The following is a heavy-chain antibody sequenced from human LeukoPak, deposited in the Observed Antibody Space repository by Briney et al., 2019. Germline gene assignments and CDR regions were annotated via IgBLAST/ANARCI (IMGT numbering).Heavy chain of an antibody. J-gene: IGHJ4*02. CDR1: GDSFSNNSAA. V-gene: IGHV6-1*01. CDR2: TYYRSKWYN. CDR3: AREDEEYGGNTNYFDY. D-gene: IGHD4-23*01. Sequence: SQTLSLTCAISGDSFSNNSAAWNWIRQSPSRGLEWLGRTYYRSKWYNDYAVSVKSRITINPDTSKNQFSLQLNSVTPEDTAVYYCAREDEEYGGNTNYFDYWGQGTLVTVSS.